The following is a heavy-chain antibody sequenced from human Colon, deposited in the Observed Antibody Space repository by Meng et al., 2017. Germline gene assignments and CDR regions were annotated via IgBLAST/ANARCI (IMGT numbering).Heavy chain of an antibody. D-gene: IGHD4-17*01. Sequence: QGPLQEAGPGLGRPSETLSLTCTVSGGSVSRDSHYWSWIRQSPGKGLEWIGYIYYTGNTNYNPSLASRVSMSLDTSKNHFSLHLTSVTAADTAIYYCARVNGDFDEAWFDPWGQGTLVTVSS. CDR3: ARVNGDFDEAWFDP. V-gene: IGHV4-61*03. J-gene: IGHJ5*02. CDR2: IYYTGNT. CDR1: GGSVSRDSHY.